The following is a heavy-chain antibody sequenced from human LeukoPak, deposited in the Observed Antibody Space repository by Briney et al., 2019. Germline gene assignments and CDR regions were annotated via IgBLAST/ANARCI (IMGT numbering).Heavy chain of an antibody. CDR1: GVTFSSDA. J-gene: IGHJ4*02. D-gene: IGHD3-10*01. Sequence: GGSLRLSCAASGVTFSSDAMSWVRQAPGKGLEWVSAMSESGCSTYYADSVKGRFTHSRDNSKNTLYLQMNSLRAEDTAVYYCARDLGGSGSYKVRWGQGTLVTVSS. V-gene: IGHV3-23*01. CDR3: ARDLGGSGSYKVR. CDR2: MSESGCST.